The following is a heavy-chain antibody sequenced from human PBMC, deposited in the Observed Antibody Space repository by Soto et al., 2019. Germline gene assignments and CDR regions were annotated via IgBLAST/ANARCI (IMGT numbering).Heavy chain of an antibody. V-gene: IGHV1-58*01. J-gene: IGHJ3*02. CDR3: AAEKPLYSGSYYGGDAFDI. D-gene: IGHD1-26*01. Sequence: ASVKVSCKASGFTFTSSSVQWGRQARGQRLEWIGWIVVGSGNTNYAQKFQERVTITRDMSTSTAYMELSSLRSEDTAVYYCAAEKPLYSGSYYGGDAFDIWGQGTMVTVSS. CDR1: GFTFTSSS. CDR2: IVVGSGNT.